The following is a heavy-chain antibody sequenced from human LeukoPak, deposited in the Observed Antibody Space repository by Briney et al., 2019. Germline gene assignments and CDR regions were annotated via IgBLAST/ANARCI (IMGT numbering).Heavy chain of an antibody. D-gene: IGHD6-19*01. CDR2: ISDSGGSI. CDR3: ARECGSGCFDY. V-gene: IGHV3-48*03. CDR1: GFTFSSYK. Sequence: GGSLRLSCAASGFTFSSYKMHWVRQAPGKGLEWVSYISDSGGSIYCADSVKGRFTISRDNAKNSLYLQMNSLRADDTAVCYCARECGSGCFDYWGQGILVTVSS. J-gene: IGHJ4*02.